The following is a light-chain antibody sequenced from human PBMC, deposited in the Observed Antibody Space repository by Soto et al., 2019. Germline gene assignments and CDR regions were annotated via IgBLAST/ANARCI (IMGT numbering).Light chain of an antibody. CDR1: HGISTY. J-gene: IGKJ4*01. CDR2: AAS. V-gene: IGKV1-27*01. Sequence: DIQMAQSPSSLSASVGGRVTITCRASHGISTYLAWYQQKPGKVPKLLIYAASTLQSGVPSRFSGSGSGTEFTLTTSSLQPEDVATYYCQKYNSAPLTFGGGTKVEIK. CDR3: QKYNSAPLT.